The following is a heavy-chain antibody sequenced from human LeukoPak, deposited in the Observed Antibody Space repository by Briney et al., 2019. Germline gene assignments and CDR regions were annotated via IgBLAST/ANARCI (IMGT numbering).Heavy chain of an antibody. V-gene: IGHV5-51*01. CDR3: ARGQGYCSSGRCDDFDY. CDR1: GYSFTDYW. Sequence: GESLKISCTGSGYSFTDYWIAWVRQMPGKGLEWMGIIYPGDSETTYSPSFQGQVTISADKSITTTYLQWSSLKASDTAIYYCARGQGYCSSGRCDDFDYWGQGTLVTVSS. J-gene: IGHJ4*02. CDR2: IYPGDSET. D-gene: IGHD2-2*01.